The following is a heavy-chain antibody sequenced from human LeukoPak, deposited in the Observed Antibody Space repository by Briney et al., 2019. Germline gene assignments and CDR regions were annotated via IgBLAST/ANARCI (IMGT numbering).Heavy chain of an antibody. J-gene: IGHJ4*02. CDR1: GFTFSSYG. Sequence: PGGSLRLSRAASGFTFSSYGMHWVRQAPGKGLEWVSYISSSDGTIYYADSVKGRFTISRDNAKNSLYLQMNSLRAGDTAVYYCARTIEMATISYFDYWGQGTLVTVSS. CDR3: ARTIEMATISYFDY. V-gene: IGHV3-48*04. D-gene: IGHD5-24*01. CDR2: ISSSDGTI.